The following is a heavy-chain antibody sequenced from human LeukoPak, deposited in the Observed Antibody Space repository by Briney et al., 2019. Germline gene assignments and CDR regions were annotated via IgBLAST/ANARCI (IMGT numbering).Heavy chain of an antibody. CDR3: AREDCSEVRCYGAPDA. CDR1: GFSFRMYA. V-gene: IGHV3-23*01. D-gene: IGHD2-15*01. J-gene: IGHJ5*02. Sequence: SEGSLRLSCAGSGFSFRMYAMNWVRQAPGKGLEWVSGLSGSGDNTYSAESAKGRFTISRDNSKNTVYLQMNSLRAEDTAVYYCAREDCSEVRCYGAPDAWGQGTRVTVSS. CDR2: LSGSGDNT.